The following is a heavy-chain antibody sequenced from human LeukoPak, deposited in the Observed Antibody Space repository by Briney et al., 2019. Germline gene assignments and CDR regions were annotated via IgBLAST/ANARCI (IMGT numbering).Heavy chain of an antibody. Sequence: SETLSLTCTVSGYSINSGYYWGWIRQPPGKGLEWIGNIYHSGNTYYSASLKSRVTISLDRSKNQFSLKLSSVTAADTAVYYCAKEQWPVFDAFDVWGQGTMVTVSS. CDR3: AKEQWPVFDAFDV. D-gene: IGHD6-19*01. V-gene: IGHV4-38-2*02. CDR1: GYSINSGYY. CDR2: IYHSGNT. J-gene: IGHJ3*01.